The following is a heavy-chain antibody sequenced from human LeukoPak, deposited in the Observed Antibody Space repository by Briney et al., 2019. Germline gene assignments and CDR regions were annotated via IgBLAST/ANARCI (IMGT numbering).Heavy chain of an antibody. D-gene: IGHD3-3*01. CDR3: AREMRIFGVVLDAFDI. V-gene: IGHV4-39*02. J-gene: IGHJ3*02. CDR2: INYSGNT. Sequence: SETLSLTCAVSNGSVSSDGYYWAWIRQPPGKGLEWIGSINYSGNTYYTPSLKSRVTISVDTSKNQFSLKLSSVTAADTAVYYCAREMRIFGVVLDAFDIWGQGTMVTVSS. CDR1: NGSVSSDGYY.